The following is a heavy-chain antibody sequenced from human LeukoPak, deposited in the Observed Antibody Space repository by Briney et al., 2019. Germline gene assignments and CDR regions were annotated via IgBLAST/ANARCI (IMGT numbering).Heavy chain of an antibody. V-gene: IGHV1-69*05. CDR1: GGTFSSYA. CDR2: IIPIFGTA. CDR3: AREGGYYDSSGNSLDY. Sequence: EASVKVSCKASGGTFSSYAISWVRQAPGQGLEWMGGIIPIFGTANYAQKFQGRVTMTRDTSTSTVYMELSSLRSEDTAVYYCAREGGYYDSSGNSLDYWGQGTLVTVSS. D-gene: IGHD3-22*01. J-gene: IGHJ4*02.